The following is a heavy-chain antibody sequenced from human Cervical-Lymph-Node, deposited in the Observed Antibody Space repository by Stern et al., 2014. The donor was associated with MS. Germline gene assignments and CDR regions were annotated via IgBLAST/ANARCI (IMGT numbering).Heavy chain of an antibody. V-gene: IGHV3-21*01. CDR1: GFNLSRYS. D-gene: IGHD1-26*01. CDR3: ARGHRSGSSFDF. Sequence: EDQLVESGGGLVKPGGSLRLSCAASGFNLSRYSMNWVRQAPGKGLEWVSSISLNSNYIYYADSMKGRFTISRDNPKNSLYLQMTSLRAEDTAVYYCARGHRSGSSFDFWGQGTLVTVSS. CDR2: ISLNSNYI. J-gene: IGHJ4*02.